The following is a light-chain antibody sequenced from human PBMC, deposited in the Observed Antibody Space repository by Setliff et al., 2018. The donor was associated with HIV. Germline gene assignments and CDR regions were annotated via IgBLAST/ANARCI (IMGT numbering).Light chain of an antibody. Sequence: QSALAQPASVSGSPGQSITISCTGTSSDVGGYNYVSWYQQHPGKAPKLMIYEVSNRPSGVSDRFSGSKSGNTASLTISGLQTEDEADYFCCSYTSSSPLYVFGTGTKVTVL. CDR3: CSYTSSSPLYV. CDR2: EVS. CDR1: SSDVGGYNY. V-gene: IGLV2-14*01. J-gene: IGLJ1*01.